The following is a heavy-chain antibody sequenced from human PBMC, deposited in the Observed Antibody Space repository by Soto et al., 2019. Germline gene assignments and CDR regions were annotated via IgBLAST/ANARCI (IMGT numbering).Heavy chain of an antibody. CDR2: IYYSGST. D-gene: IGHD3-10*01. J-gene: IGHJ6*02. Sequence: QVQLQESGPGLVKPSETLSLTCTVSGGSISSYYWSWIRQPPGKGLEWIGYIYYSGSTNYNPALQSRVTISVDTSKNQFSLKLSSVTAADTDVYYGARDLTGSSHGMDVWGQGTTVTVSS. CDR3: ARDLTGSSHGMDV. CDR1: GGSISSYY. V-gene: IGHV4-59*01.